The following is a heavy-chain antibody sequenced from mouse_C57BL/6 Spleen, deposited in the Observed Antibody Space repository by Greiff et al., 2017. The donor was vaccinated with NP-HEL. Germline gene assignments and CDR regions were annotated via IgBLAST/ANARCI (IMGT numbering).Heavy chain of an antibody. CDR1: GYAFSSSW. CDR3: ARKAIYGSFFDY. V-gene: IGHV1-82*01. CDR2: IYPGDGDT. J-gene: IGHJ2*01. D-gene: IGHD2-2*01. Sequence: QVQLQQSGPELVKPGASVKISCKASGYAFSSSWMNWVKQRPGKGLEWIGRIYPGDGDTNYNGKFKGKATLTADKSSSTAYMQLSSLTSEDSAVYFCARKAIYGSFFDYWGQGTTLTVSS.